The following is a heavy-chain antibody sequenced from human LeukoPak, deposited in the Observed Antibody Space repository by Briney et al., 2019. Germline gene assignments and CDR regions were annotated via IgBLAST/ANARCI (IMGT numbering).Heavy chain of an antibody. Sequence: SETLSLTCTVSGGSISSSSYYWGWIRQPPGKGLEWIGSIYYSGSPYYNPSLKSRVTISVDTSKNQFSLKLSSVTAADTPVYFCARNRYYYGSGSYGVPNWFDPWGQGTLVTVSS. V-gene: IGHV4-39*01. J-gene: IGHJ5*02. CDR2: IYYSGSP. CDR3: ARNRYYYGSGSYGVPNWFDP. D-gene: IGHD3-10*01. CDR1: GGSISSSSYY.